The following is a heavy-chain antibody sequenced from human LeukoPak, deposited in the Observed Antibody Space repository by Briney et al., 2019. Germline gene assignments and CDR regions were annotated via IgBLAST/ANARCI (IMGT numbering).Heavy chain of an antibody. CDR3: ARMIAVAGKAFDY. J-gene: IGHJ4*02. CDR2: INHSGST. Sequence: SETLSLTCAVYGGSFSGYYWSWIRQPPGTGLEWIGEINHSGSTNYNPSLKSRVTISVDTSKNQFSLKLSSVTAADTAVYYCARMIAVAGKAFDYWGQGTLVTVSS. D-gene: IGHD6-19*01. V-gene: IGHV4-34*01. CDR1: GGSFSGYY.